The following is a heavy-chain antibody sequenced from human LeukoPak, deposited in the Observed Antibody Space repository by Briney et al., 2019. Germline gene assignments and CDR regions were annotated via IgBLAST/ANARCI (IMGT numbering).Heavy chain of an antibody. Sequence: GSSVKVSCKASGGTFSSYAISWVRQAPGQGLEWMGWINPNSGGTNYAQKFQGRVTMTRDTSISTAYMELSRLRSDDTAVYYCARDRRFLEWLMRLGYSYYFDYWGQGTLVTVSS. D-gene: IGHD3-3*01. CDR3: ARDRRFLEWLMRLGYSYYFDY. J-gene: IGHJ4*02. CDR2: INPNSGGT. V-gene: IGHV1-2*02. CDR1: GGTFSSYA.